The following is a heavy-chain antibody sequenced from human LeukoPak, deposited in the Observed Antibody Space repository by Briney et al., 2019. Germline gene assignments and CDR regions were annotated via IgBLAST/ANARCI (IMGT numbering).Heavy chain of an antibody. CDR2: IKSKTDGGTT. Sequence: PGGSLRLSCAASGFTFSNAWMSWVRQAPGKGLEWVGRIKSKTDGGTTDYAAPVKGRFTIPRDDSKNTLYLQMNSLKTEDTAVYYCTTEGLDGGYYFDYWGQGTLVTVSS. D-gene: IGHD3-16*01. CDR3: TTEGLDGGYYFDY. J-gene: IGHJ4*02. CDR1: GFTFSNAW. V-gene: IGHV3-15*01.